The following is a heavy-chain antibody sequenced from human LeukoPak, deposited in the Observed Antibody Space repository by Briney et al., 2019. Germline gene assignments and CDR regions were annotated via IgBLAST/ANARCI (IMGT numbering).Heavy chain of an antibody. J-gene: IGHJ4*02. Sequence: PGGSLRLSCAASGFTLKSHGLNWVRQSPAKGLEWIAYISSSGDKIYYADSVKGRFTISRDNAKNSLYLQMKSLRAEDTAVYYCAGGRMYYFDYWGQGILVTVSS. CDR3: AGGRMYYFDY. CDR2: ISSSGDKI. D-gene: IGHD2-15*01. CDR1: GFTLKSHG. V-gene: IGHV3-48*04.